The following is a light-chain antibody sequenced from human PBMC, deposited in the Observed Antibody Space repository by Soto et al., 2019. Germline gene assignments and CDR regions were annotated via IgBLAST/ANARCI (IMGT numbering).Light chain of an antibody. Sequence: EIVLAQSPGTLSLSPGESATLSCRASQTVRNNYLAWYQQKPGQAPRLLIYDASSRATGIPDRFSGGGSGTDFTLTISGLEPEDFAVYYCQQYGNSRGTFGQGTKVDIK. CDR3: QQYGNSRGT. CDR1: QTVRNNY. J-gene: IGKJ1*01. CDR2: DAS. V-gene: IGKV3-20*01.